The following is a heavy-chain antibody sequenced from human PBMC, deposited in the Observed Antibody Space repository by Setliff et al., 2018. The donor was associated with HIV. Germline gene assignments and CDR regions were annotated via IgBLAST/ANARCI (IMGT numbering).Heavy chain of an antibody. V-gene: IGHV4-39*01. J-gene: IGHJ4*02. CDR3: ARQGLTMNRGVPAPILYYFDY. Sequence: PSETLSLTCTVSGGSIVSSSYYWGWIRQPPGRGLEWIGTMYYRGTTYNNPSLKSRFTFSADTSKNQFSLNLNSVTATDTAEYYCARQGLTMNRGVPAPILYYFDYWGPGILVTVSS. CDR2: MYYRGTT. D-gene: IGHD3-10*01. CDR1: GGSIVSSSYY.